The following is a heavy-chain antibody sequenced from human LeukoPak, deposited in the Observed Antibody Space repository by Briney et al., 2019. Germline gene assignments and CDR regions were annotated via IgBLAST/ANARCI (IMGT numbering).Heavy chain of an antibody. J-gene: IGHJ3*02. Sequence: GSSVKVSCKASGGTFSSYTISWVRQAPGQGLEWMGRIIPILGIANYAQKFQGRVTITADKSTSTAYMELSSLRSEDTAVYYCARDSSGWYAAFDIWGQGTMVTVSS. V-gene: IGHV1-69*04. CDR1: GGTFSSYT. D-gene: IGHD6-19*01. CDR2: IIPILGIA. CDR3: ARDSSGWYAAFDI.